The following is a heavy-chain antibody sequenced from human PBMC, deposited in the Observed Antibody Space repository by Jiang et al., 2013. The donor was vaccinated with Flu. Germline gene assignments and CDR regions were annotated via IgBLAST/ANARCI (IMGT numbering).Heavy chain of an antibody. Sequence: GSGLVKPSETLSLTCTVSGGSISSSSYYWGWIRQPPGKGLEWIGSISYSGSTYYNPSLKSRVTISVDTSKNQFSLKLSSVTAADTAVYYCARHGGWLVRYYYYYDMDVWGQGTTVTVSS. J-gene: IGHJ6*02. CDR2: ISYSGST. D-gene: IGHD6-19*01. CDR3: ARHGGWLVRYYYYYDMDV. CDR1: GGSISSSSYY. V-gene: IGHV4-39*01.